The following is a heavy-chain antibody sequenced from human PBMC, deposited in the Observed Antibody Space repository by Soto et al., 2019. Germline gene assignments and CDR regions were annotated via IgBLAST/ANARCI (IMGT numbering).Heavy chain of an antibody. Sequence: QVQLVESGGGVVQPGRSLRLSCAASGFTFSSYGMHWVRQAPGKGLEWVAVIWYDGSNKYYADSVKGRFTISRDNSKNTLYLQMNSQRAEAMAVYYCARTYYYESSGLYYFDYWGQGTLVTVSS. J-gene: IGHJ4*02. CDR1: GFTFSSYG. CDR3: ARTYYYESSGLYYFDY. V-gene: IGHV3-33*01. CDR2: IWYDGSNK. D-gene: IGHD3-22*01.